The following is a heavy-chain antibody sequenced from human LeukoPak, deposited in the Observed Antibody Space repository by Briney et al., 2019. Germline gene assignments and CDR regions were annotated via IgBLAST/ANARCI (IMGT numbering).Heavy chain of an antibody. CDR2: IYTSGST. Sequence: SETLSLTCTVSGGFISSYYWSWIRQPAGKGLEGIGRIYTSGSTNYNPSLKSRVTMSVDTSKNQFSLKLSSVTAADTAVYYCARDYGGTVRFLEWPRGPDYGMDVWGQGTTVTVSS. CDR1: GGFISSYY. V-gene: IGHV4-4*07. D-gene: IGHD3-3*01. J-gene: IGHJ6*02. CDR3: ARDYGGTVRFLEWPRGPDYGMDV.